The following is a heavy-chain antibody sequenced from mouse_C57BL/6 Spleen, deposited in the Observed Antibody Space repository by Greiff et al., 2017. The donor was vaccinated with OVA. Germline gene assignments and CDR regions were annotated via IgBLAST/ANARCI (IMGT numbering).Heavy chain of an antibody. CDR3: ARPWLLRAMGY. Sequence: VKLQQPGAELVKPGASVKLSCKASGYTFTSYWMHWVKQRPGQGLEWIGMIHPNSGSTNYNEKFKSKATLTVDKSSSTAYMQLSSLTSEDSAVYYCARPWLLRAMGYWGQGTSVTVSS. CDR1: GYTFTSYW. D-gene: IGHD2-3*01. V-gene: IGHV1-64*01. CDR2: IHPNSGST. J-gene: IGHJ4*01.